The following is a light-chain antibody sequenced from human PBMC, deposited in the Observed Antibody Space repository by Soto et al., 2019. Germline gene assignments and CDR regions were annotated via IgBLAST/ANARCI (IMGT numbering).Light chain of an antibody. V-gene: IGLV2-8*01. Sequence: QSALTQPPSASGSPGQSVTISCTGTSSDVGGYNYVSWYQQHPGKAHKLMIYEVSKRPSGVPDRFSGSKSGNTASLTVSGLQAEDEADYYCSSYAGSNILFGGGTQLTVL. J-gene: IGLJ2*01. CDR3: SSYAGSNIL. CDR2: EVS. CDR1: SSDVGGYNY.